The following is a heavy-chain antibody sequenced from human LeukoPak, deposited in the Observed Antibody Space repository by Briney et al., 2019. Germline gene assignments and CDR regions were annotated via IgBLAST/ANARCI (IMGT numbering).Heavy chain of an antibody. CDR2: IYSGGSI. J-gene: IGHJ2*01. CDR3: ARKSTSWYFDL. CDR1: GFTVSTNY. V-gene: IGHV3-66*01. Sequence: PGGSLRLSCAASGFTVSTNYMSWVRQAPGKGLEWVSVIYSGGSIYYADSVKGRFTISTDNSKNTLYLQMNSLRVEDTAVYYCARKSTSWYFDLWGRGTLVTVSS. D-gene: IGHD2-2*01.